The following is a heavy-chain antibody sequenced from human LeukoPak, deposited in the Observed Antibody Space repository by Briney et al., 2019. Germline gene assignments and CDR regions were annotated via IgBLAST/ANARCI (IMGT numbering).Heavy chain of an antibody. V-gene: IGHV4-34*01. CDR3: ARGRDRSKAGDL. CDR1: GASCDDYY. CDR2: IHPHGIF. J-gene: IGHJ5*02. D-gene: IGHD5-24*01. Sequence: PSQTLSLTCDVSGASCDDYYSSSIRQPPGKGLEWIGEIHPHGIFYYNSSLMSRVTISIDTSKSQFSLRLTSVTAADTAFYYCARGRDRSKAGDLWGQGSLVTVSS.